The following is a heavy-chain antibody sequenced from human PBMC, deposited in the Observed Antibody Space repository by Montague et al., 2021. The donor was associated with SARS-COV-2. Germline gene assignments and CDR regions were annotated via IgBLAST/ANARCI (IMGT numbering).Heavy chain of an antibody. D-gene: IGHD2/OR15-2a*01. J-gene: IGHJ4*02. CDR3: AKDTISTSGWQTYFDY. CDR1: GFIFDDYA. V-gene: IGHV3-9*01. CDR2: ISWNSGFL. Sequence: SLRLSCAASGFIFDDYAMHWVRQAPGKGLEWVSGISWNSGFLGYADSVKGRFTISRDNAKNSLYLQMNSLRAEDTASYYCAKDTISTSGWQTYFDYWGQGTLVTVSS.